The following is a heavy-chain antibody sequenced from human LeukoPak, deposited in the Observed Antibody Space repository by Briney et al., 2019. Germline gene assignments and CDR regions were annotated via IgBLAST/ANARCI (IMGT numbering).Heavy chain of an antibody. J-gene: IGHJ4*02. CDR2: IYTSGRT. CDR1: GGPISSYY. V-gene: IGHV4-4*07. CDR3: ARDGFGPYYDFWSGYDY. D-gene: IGHD3-3*01. Sequence: SETLSLTCTVSGGPISSYYGSWIRQPAGKGLEGIGRIYTSGRTKYNPSLKSRVSMSVDTSKNKFSLKRSSVTAADTAVYYCARDGFGPYYDFWSGYDYWGQGTLVTVSS.